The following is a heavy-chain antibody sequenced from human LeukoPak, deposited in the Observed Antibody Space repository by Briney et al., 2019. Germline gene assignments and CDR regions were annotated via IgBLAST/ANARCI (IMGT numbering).Heavy chain of an antibody. V-gene: IGHV3-11*01. CDR3: ARDNGDYVFTHWFDP. Sequence: GGSLRLSCAASGSTFSDYYMSWIRQAPGKGLEWVSYISSSGSTIYYADSVKGRFTISRDNAKNSLYLQMNSLRAEDTAVYYCARDNGDYVFTHWFDPWGQGTLVTVSS. CDR2: ISSSGSTI. D-gene: IGHD4-17*01. J-gene: IGHJ5*02. CDR1: GSTFSDYY.